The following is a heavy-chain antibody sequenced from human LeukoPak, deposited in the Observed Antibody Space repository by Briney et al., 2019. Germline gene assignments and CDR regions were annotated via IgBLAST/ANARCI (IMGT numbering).Heavy chain of an antibody. CDR2: INHSGST. CDR3: ARDTLKQQLVKTRQFDY. V-gene: IGHV4-34*01. D-gene: IGHD6-13*01. J-gene: IGHJ4*02. Sequence: PSETLSLTCAVYGGSFSGYYWSWIRQPPGKGLEWIGEINHSGSTNYNPSLKSRVTISVDTSKNQFSLKLSSVTAADTAVYYCARDTLKQQLVKTRQFDYWGQGTLVTVPS. CDR1: GGSFSGYY.